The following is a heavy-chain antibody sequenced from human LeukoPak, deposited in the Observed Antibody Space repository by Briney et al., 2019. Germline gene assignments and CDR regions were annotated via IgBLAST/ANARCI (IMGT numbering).Heavy chain of an antibody. V-gene: IGHV3-21*01. CDR2: ISSSSSYI. J-gene: IGHJ4*02. Sequence: GGSLRLSCAASGFTFSSYSMNWVRQAPGKGLEWVSSISSSSSYIYYADSVKGRFTISRGNAKNSLYLQMNSLRAEDTAVYYCARPAVRYSSGWFPRDYFDYWGQGTLVTVSS. CDR1: GFTFSSYS. D-gene: IGHD6-19*01. CDR3: ARPAVRYSSGWFPRDYFDY.